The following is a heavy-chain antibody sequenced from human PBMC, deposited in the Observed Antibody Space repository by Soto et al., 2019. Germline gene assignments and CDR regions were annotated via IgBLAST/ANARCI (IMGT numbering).Heavy chain of an antibody. Sequence: ASVKVSCKASGYTFTSYGIIWVRQAPGQGLEWMGWINTYNGNTNYAQNVQGRVTLTTDTSTSTAYMELRSLRSNDTAIYYCAMVDVYVTPSPQDVWGQGTTVTVS. CDR3: AMVDVYVTPSPQDV. D-gene: IGHD3-16*01. J-gene: IGHJ6*02. CDR1: GYTFTSYG. V-gene: IGHV1-18*01. CDR2: INTYNGNT.